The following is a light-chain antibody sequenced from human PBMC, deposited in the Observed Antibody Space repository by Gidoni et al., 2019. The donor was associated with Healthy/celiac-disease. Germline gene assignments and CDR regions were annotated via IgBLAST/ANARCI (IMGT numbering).Light chain of an antibody. V-gene: IGLV2-8*01. Sequence: QSALTQPPSASASPGQSVTISCTGTSSDVGCYNYVSWYQQHPGKAPQLMIYAVSKRPSGVPDRFSGSKSGNTASLTVSGLQAEDEADYYCSSYAGSNNLVFGGGTKLTVL. CDR3: SSYAGSNNLV. CDR1: SSDVGCYNY. CDR2: AVS. J-gene: IGLJ2*01.